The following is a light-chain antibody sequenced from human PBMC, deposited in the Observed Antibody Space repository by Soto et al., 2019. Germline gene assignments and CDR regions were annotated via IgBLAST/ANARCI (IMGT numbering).Light chain of an antibody. J-gene: IGLJ2*01. Sequence: QLVLTQSPSASASLGASVKLTCTLSSGHSSYAIAWHQQKPEQGPRFLMKVDTDGSHDKGHGIPDRFSGSSSGAERYLVISSLQSEDEADYYCQTWDTGIVLFGGGTQLTVL. V-gene: IGLV4-69*01. CDR1: SGHSSYA. CDR2: VDTDGSH. CDR3: QTWDTGIVL.